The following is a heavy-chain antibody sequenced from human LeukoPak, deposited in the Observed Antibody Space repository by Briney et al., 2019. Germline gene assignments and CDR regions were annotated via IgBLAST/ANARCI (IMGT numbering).Heavy chain of an antibody. CDR2: IKQDGSEK. V-gene: IGHV3-7*01. CDR1: GFTFSSYW. J-gene: IGHJ4*02. CDR3: ARPKYSSGWYYFDY. Sequence: GGSLRLSCAASGFTFSSYWMSWVRQAPGKGLEWVANIKQDGSEKDYVDSVKGRFTISRDNAKNSPYLQMNSLRAEDTAVYYCARPKYSSGWYYFDYWGQGTLVTVSS. D-gene: IGHD6-19*01.